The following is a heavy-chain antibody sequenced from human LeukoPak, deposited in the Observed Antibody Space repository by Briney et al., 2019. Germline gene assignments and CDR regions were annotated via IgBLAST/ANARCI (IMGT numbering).Heavy chain of an antibody. CDR2: FDPEDGET. CDR3: ATDLRRWFGELLAWRYYYGMDV. Sequence: GASVKVSCKVSGYTLTELSMHWVRQAPGKGLEWMGGFDPEDGETIYAQKFQGRVTMTEDTSTDTAYMELSSLRSEDTAVYYCATDLRRWFGELLAWRYYYGMDVWGQGTTVTVSS. J-gene: IGHJ6*02. CDR1: GYTLTELS. V-gene: IGHV1-24*01. D-gene: IGHD3-10*01.